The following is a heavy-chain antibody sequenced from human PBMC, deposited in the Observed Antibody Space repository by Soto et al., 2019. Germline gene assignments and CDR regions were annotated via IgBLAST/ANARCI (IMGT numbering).Heavy chain of an antibody. D-gene: IGHD5-12*01. J-gene: IGHJ4*02. CDR1: GVTFTNDI. V-gene: IGHV1-69*04. CDR3: VRDSPIGSTYSGYDGIDY. CDR2: IIPLLDIA. Sequence: SVKVSCKASGVTFTNDIITWVRQAPGQGLEWMGRIIPLLDIANYAQKFQGRVTITADKSTSTAYMELNSLRSEDTAVYYCVRDSPIGSTYSGYDGIDYWGQGTLVIVSS.